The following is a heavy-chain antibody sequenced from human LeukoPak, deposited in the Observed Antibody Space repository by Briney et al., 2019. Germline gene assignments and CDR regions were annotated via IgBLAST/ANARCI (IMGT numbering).Heavy chain of an antibody. D-gene: IGHD2-15*01. Sequence: PSETLSLTCTVSGGSISSYYWSWIRQPPGKGLEWIGYIYYSGSTNYNPSLKSRVTISVDTSKNQFSLKLSFVTAADTAVYYCARDQVVVVVAAARDYYYYGMDVWGKETTVTVSS. CDR1: GGSISSYY. J-gene: IGHJ6*04. V-gene: IGHV4-59*01. CDR3: ARDQVVVVVAAARDYYYYGMDV. CDR2: IYYSGST.